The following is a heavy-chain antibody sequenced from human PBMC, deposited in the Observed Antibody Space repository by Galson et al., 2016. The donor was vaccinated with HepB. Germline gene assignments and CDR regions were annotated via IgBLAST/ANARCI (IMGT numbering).Heavy chain of an antibody. D-gene: IGHD3-10*01. V-gene: IGHV3-48*03. Sequence: SLRLSCAASGFTFSTFEMNWVRQAPGKGLEWVSFISSIGTTKYYPDSVKGRFTISRDNAKNSLYLQMNSLRAEDTAVYYCVRYGVIDAFDVWGQGTLVTVSS. CDR2: ISSIGTTK. J-gene: IGHJ3*01. CDR1: GFTFSTFE. CDR3: VRYGVIDAFDV.